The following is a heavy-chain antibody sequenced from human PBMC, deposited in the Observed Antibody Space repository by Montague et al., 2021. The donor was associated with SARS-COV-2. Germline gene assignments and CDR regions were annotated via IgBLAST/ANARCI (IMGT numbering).Heavy chain of an antibody. Sequence: SETLSLTCTVSGGSISSSGYYWGWIRQPPGKGLEWIGSIYYSGNTYYSPSLQSRVTISVDTSKNQFSLRLNSMTAADTAVYYCARLPPYRFNSNGHYYNAVDIWGQGNLVTVSS. D-gene: IGHD3-22*01. CDR2: IYYSGNT. CDR3: ARLPPYRFNSNGHYYNAVDI. CDR1: GGSISSSGYY. J-gene: IGHJ3*02. V-gene: IGHV4-39*01.